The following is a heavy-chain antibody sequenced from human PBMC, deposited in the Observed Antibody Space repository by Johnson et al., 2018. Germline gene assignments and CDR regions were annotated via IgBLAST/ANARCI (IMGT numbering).Heavy chain of an antibody. CDR2: IYYSGST. Sequence: QVQLQESGPGLVKPSETLSLTCTVSGGSISSYYWSWIRQPPGKGLEWIGYIYYSGSTNYNPSLKSRVTISVDTSKNQFSLKLSSVTAADTAVYYCTRALLGSYDAFEIWGQGTMGTGSS. CDR1: GGSISSYY. CDR3: TRALLGSYDAFEI. V-gene: IGHV4-59*01. D-gene: IGHD1-26*01. J-gene: IGHJ3*02.